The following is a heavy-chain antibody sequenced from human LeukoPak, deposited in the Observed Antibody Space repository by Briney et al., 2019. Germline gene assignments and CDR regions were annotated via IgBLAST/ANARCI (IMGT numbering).Heavy chain of an antibody. V-gene: IGHV4-39*02. CDR1: GGSISSSDYY. J-gene: IGHJ4*02. CDR3: ARDRTAVKVLDY. CDR2: IYYSGST. Sequence: SETLSLTCTVSGGSISSSDYYWGWIRQPPGKGLEWLGSIYYSGSTYYNLSLKSRVTISVDTSKNQFSLNLNSVTAADTAVYYCARDRTAVKVLDYWGQGTLVTVSS. D-gene: IGHD4-11*01.